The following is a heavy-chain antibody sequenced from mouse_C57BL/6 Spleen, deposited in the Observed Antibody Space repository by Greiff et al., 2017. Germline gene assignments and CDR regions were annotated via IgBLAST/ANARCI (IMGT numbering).Heavy chain of an antibody. CDR2: IDPEDGDP. Sequence: EVQLVESGAELVRPGASVKLSCTASGFNIKDYYMHWVKQRPEQGLEWIGRIDPEDGDPEYAPKFQGKATRTADTSSNTAYLQLSSLTSEDTAVYYCTTLAYYFDYWGQGTTLTVSS. V-gene: IGHV14-1*01. J-gene: IGHJ2*01. CDR3: TTLAYYFDY. CDR1: GFNIKDYY.